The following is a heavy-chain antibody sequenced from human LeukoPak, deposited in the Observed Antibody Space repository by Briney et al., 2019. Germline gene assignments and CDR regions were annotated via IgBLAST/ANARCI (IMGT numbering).Heavy chain of an antibody. D-gene: IGHD1-26*01. Sequence: GGSLRLSCAASGFTFSSYEMNWVRQAPGKGLEWVSSISSSTSYIYYADSVKGRFTISRDNAKNSLYLQMNSLRPEDTAVYYCARENSGSYYQFDCWGQGTLVTVSS. J-gene: IGHJ4*02. CDR1: GFTFSSYE. CDR3: ARENSGSYYQFDC. CDR2: ISSSTSYI. V-gene: IGHV3-21*01.